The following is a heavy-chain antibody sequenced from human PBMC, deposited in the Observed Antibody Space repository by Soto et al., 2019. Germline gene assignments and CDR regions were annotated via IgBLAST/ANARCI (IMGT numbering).Heavy chain of an antibody. CDR1: GGSISSSSYY. V-gene: IGHV4-39*01. J-gene: IGHJ4*02. Sequence: SETLSLTCTVSGGSISSSSYYWGWIRQPPGKGLEWIGSIYYSGSTYYNPSLKSRVTISVDTSKNQFSLKLSSVTAADTAVYYCARRSVVVAAPLDYWGQGTLVTVSS. CDR2: IYYSGST. D-gene: IGHD2-15*01. CDR3: ARRSVVVAAPLDY.